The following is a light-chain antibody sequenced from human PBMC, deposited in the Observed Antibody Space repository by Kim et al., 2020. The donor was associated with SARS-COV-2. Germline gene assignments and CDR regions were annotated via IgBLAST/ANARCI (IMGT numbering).Light chain of an antibody. CDR2: SNN. CDR1: SSNIGSNY. V-gene: IGLV1-47*02. CDR3: AAWDDSLSALYV. J-gene: IGLJ1*01. Sequence: QSVLTQPPSASGTPGQRVTISCSGSSSNIGSNYVYWYQQLPGTAPKLLIYSNNQRPSGVPDRFSGSKSGTSASLAISGLRSEDEADYYCAAWDDSLSALYVFGTGTKVTDL.